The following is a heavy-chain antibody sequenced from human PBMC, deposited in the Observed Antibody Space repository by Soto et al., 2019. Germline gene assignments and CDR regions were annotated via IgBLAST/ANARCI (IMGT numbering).Heavy chain of an antibody. CDR3: ARNLHGYCSSTSCYVPDY. Sequence: GGSLRLSCAASGFTFTTYAMTWVRQAPGKGLEWVSSISSSSGYTYYADSVKGRFTISRDNAKNSLYLQMNSLRAEDTAVYYCARNLHGYCSSTSCYVPDYWGQGTLVTVSS. D-gene: IGHD2-2*03. J-gene: IGHJ4*02. CDR2: ISSSSGYT. V-gene: IGHV3-21*01. CDR1: GFTFTTYA.